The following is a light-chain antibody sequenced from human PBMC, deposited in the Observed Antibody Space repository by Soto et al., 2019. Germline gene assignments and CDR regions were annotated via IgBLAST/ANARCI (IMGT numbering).Light chain of an antibody. CDR2: GAS. CDR3: QQYNNWPIT. CDR1: QSVATN. J-gene: IGKJ5*01. V-gene: IGKV3-15*01. Sequence: EIVMPQSPATLSVSPGERATLSCRASQSVATNLAWYQQKPGQPPRLLTYGASTRATGIPARFSGSGSGTEFTLTISSLQSVDSAVYYCQQYNNWPITFGQGTRLEI.